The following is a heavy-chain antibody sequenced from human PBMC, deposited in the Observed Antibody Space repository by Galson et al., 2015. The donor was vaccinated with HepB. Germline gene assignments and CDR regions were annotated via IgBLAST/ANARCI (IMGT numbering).Heavy chain of an antibody. Sequence: CAISGDSVSSNSAAWNWIRQSPSRGLEWLGRTYYRSKWYSDYAVSVKSRITINPDTSKNQFSLQLNSVTPEDTAVYYCARDGYSSTYGGFYYFDYWGQGTLVTVSS. CDR2: TYYRSKWYS. CDR1: GDSVSSNSAA. J-gene: IGHJ4*02. D-gene: IGHD6-13*01. V-gene: IGHV6-1*01. CDR3: ARDGYSSTYGGFYYFDY.